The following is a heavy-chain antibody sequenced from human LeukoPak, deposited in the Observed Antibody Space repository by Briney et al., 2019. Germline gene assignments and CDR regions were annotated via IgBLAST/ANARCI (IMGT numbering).Heavy chain of an antibody. CDR3: ARLFQRNELNYYDSSGYSLGY. CDR1: GYTFTGYY. V-gene: IGHV1-8*03. D-gene: IGHD3-22*01. J-gene: IGHJ4*02. CDR2: MNPNSGNT. Sequence: ASVKVSCKASGYTFTGYYMHWVRQAPGQGLEWMGWMNPNSGNTGYAQEFQGRITITRNTSIRTAYMELSSLRSEDTAVYYCARLFQRNELNYYDSSGYSLGYWGQGTLVTVSS.